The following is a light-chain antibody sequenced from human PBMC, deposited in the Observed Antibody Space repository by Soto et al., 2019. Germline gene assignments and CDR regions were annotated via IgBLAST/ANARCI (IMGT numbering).Light chain of an antibody. CDR1: SSNIGSNT. CDR2: DND. J-gene: IGLJ1*01. V-gene: IGLV1-44*01. CDR3: ATWDDSRNGYV. Sequence: QSVLTQPPSASGTPGQRVTISASGSSSNIGSNTVSWYQQVPGTAPKLLIYDNDERPSGVPGRFSGSKSGTSASLAISGLQSEDEADYYCATWDDSRNGYVFGTGTKVTV.